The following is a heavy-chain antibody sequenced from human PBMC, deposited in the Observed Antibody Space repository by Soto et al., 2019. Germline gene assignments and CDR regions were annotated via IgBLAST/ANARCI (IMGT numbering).Heavy chain of an antibody. CDR1: GDSSVSSSSYY. V-gene: IGHV4-39*01. Sequence: SETLSLTCTVSGDSSVSSSSYYWGWIRQPPGKGLEWMGSIYYTGNTFYSPSFRSRLTISVDASKSQFSLKLRSVTAADTATYYCASEVSSTDGMDVWGQGTTGTVSS. CDR3: ASEVSSTDGMDV. J-gene: IGHJ6*02. D-gene: IGHD2-15*01. CDR2: IYYTGNT.